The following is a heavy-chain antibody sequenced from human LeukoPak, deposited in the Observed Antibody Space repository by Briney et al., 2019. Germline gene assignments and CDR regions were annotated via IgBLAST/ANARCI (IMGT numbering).Heavy chain of an antibody. J-gene: IGHJ3*02. CDR3: AGDFYLGAFDI. V-gene: IGHV3-7*01. D-gene: IGHD3-10*01. CDR2: IKQDGSEK. CDR1: GFTFSSYW. Sequence: GGSLRLSCAASGFTFSSYWMSWVRQAPGKGLEWVANIKQDGSEKYYVDSVKGRFTISRDNAKNSLYLQMNSLRAEDTAVYYCAGDFYLGAFDIWGQGTMVTVSS.